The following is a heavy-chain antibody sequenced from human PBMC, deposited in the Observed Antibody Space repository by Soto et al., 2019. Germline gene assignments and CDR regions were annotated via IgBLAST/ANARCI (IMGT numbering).Heavy chain of an antibody. CDR2: LYPGDSDT. CDR3: ARPYYYGSKYYFDY. D-gene: IGHD3-10*01. J-gene: IGHJ4*02. CDR1: GYSFTSYW. V-gene: IGHV5-51*01. Sequence: GESLKISCNASGYSFTSYWIGWVRQMPGKGLEWMGILYPGDSDTRNSPSFQGQVTISADKSISTAYLQWSSLKASDTAIYYCARPYYYGSKYYFDYWGQGTLVTVYS.